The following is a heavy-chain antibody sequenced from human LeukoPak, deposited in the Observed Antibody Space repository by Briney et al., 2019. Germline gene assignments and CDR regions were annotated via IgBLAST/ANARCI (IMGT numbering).Heavy chain of an antibody. D-gene: IGHD4-17*01. CDR1: GFTFSSYA. CDR3: AKTSYGDYGMDV. V-gene: IGHV3-23*01. Sequence: TGGSLRLSCAASGFTFSSYAMSWVRQAPGKGLEWVSAISGSGGSTYYADSVKGRFTISRDNSKNTLYLQMNSLRAEDTAVYYCAKTSYGDYGMDVWGQGTTVTVSS. CDR2: ISGSGGST. J-gene: IGHJ6*02.